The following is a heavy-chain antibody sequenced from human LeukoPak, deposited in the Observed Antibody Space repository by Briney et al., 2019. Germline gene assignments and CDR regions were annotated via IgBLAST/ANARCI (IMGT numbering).Heavy chain of an antibody. Sequence: GGSLRLSCAASGFTFSSYWMSWVRQAPGKGLEWVANIKQDGSEKYYVDSVKGRFTISRDNAKNSLYLQMNSLRAEDTAVYYCARGRYFDWLSNYYYYYYMDVWGKGTTVTISS. CDR1: GFTFSSYW. V-gene: IGHV3-7*01. CDR3: ARGRYFDWLSNYYYYYYMDV. J-gene: IGHJ6*03. CDR2: IKQDGSEK. D-gene: IGHD3-9*01.